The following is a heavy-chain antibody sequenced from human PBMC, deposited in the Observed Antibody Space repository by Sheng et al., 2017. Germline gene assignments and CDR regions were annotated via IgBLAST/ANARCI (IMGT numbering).Heavy chain of an antibody. CDR1: GFIVSSNY. J-gene: IGHJ4*02. Sequence: EVQLAESGGGLIQPGGSRRLSCAASGFIVSSNYMSWVRQGPGKGLEWVSVMYSGGSTYYADSVKGRFTISRDNSKNTLYLEMNNLRAEDTAVYYCAGGGPAARLNYWGQGTLVTVSS. V-gene: IGHV3-53*01. D-gene: IGHD6-6*01. CDR3: AGGGPAARLNY. CDR2: MYSGGST.